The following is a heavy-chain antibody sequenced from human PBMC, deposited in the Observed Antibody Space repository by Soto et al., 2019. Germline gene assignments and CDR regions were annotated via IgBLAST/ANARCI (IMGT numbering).Heavy chain of an antibody. V-gene: IGHV5-51*01. Sequence: EVQLVQSGAEVKKPGESLKISCKASGYNFTTYWIGWVRQMPGKGLEWRGIIYPGDSDTRYSPSFQGQVTVSADKSISTAYLQWSSLKASDTAMYYCARHISWSIDYWGQGTLVTISS. CDR2: IYPGDSDT. D-gene: IGHD6-13*01. J-gene: IGHJ4*02. CDR1: GYNFTTYW. CDR3: ARHISWSIDY.